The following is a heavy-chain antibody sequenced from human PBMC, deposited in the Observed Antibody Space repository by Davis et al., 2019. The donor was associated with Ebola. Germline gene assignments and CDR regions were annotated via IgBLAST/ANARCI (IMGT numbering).Heavy chain of an antibody. CDR1: GFTFSNYA. CDR3: AKSFLHTCPHMSAFRGVDY. D-gene: IGHD3-16*01. Sequence: GESLKISCAASGFTFSNYAMSWVRQAPGKGLEWVSSISGISTYIYYANSVKGRFTISRDNSKNTLSLQMDSLRADDTAVYYCAKSFLHTCPHMSAFRGVDYWGQGTVVTVSS. V-gene: IGHV3-23*01. CDR2: ISGISTYI. J-gene: IGHJ4*02.